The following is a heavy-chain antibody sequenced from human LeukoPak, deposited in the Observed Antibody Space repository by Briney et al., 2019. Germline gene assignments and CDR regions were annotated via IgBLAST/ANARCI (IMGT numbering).Heavy chain of an antibody. V-gene: IGHV3-23*01. CDR1: GFMFSSYG. J-gene: IGHJ4*02. CDR3: AKDDSFNYDSSGYSDF. CDR2: ISGFSYTT. D-gene: IGHD3-22*01. Sequence: GGSLRLSCVASGFMFSSYGMSWVRQALGKGLEWVSCISGFSYTTHYADSVKGRFIVSRDNSKNTLYLEMNSLRAEDTALYYCAKDDSFNYDSSGYSDFWGQGTLVTVSS.